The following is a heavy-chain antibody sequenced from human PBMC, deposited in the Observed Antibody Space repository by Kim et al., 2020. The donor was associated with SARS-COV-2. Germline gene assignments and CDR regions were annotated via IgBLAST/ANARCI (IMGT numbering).Heavy chain of an antibody. CDR1: GFTFSSYG. CDR2: IWYDGSNK. D-gene: IGHD2-21*02. J-gene: IGHJ6*02. CDR3: ARDFCGGDCYNPSLGSRYGMDV. Sequence: GGSLRLSCAASGFTFSSYGMHWVRQAPGKGLEWVAVIWYDGSNKYYADSVKGRFTISRDNSKNTLYLQMNSLRAEDTAVYYCARDFCGGDCYNPSLGSRYGMDVWGQGTTVTVSS. V-gene: IGHV3-33*01.